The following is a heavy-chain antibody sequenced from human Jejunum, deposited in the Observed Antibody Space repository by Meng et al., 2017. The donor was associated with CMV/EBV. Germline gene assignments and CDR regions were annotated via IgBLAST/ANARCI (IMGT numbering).Heavy chain of an antibody. V-gene: IGHV1-69*10. J-gene: IGHJ6*02. D-gene: IGHD3-3*01. Sequence: FTNYCIGWVRQAPGQGLEWLGGIIPILGVANYAQKFQGRITITADKSTSTAYMELSSLRSEDTAVFYCASGTIFGVVTPYYYGLDVWGQGTTVTVSS. CDR3: ASGTIFGVVTPYYYGLDV. CDR2: IIPILGVA. CDR1: FTNYC.